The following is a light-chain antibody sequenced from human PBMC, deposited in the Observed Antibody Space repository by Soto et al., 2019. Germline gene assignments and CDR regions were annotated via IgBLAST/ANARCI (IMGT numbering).Light chain of an antibody. Sequence: EIVLTQSPATVTVSPGERVTLSSRASENINNYLAWYQQRPGQAPRLLIYEASSRATGVPARFIGSGSGTYFTLTISSLEPEDFAIYYCQKRGNWPHFGQGTRLEIK. V-gene: IGKV3-11*01. J-gene: IGKJ5*01. CDR2: EAS. CDR3: QKRGNWPH. CDR1: ENINNY.